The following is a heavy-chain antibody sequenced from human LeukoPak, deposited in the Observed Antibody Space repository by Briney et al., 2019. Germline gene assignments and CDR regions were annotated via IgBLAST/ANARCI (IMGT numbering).Heavy chain of an antibody. V-gene: IGHV3-23*01. J-gene: IGHJ4*02. D-gene: IGHD6-6*01. CDR1: GFTFSSYA. CDR2: ISGSGGST. CDR3: AKDEAARPGLGFDY. Sequence: PGGSLRLSCAASGFTFSSYAMSWVRQAPGKGLEWVSDISGSGGSTYYADSVKGRFTISRDNSKNTLYLQMNSLRAEDTAVYYCAKDEAARPGLGFDYWGQGTLVTVSS.